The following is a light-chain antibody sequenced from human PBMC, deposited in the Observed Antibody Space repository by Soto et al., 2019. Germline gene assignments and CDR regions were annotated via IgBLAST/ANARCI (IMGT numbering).Light chain of an antibody. CDR3: QQFEDFPRAII. V-gene: IGKV1-33*01. CDR2: DAS. Sequence: DIQMTQSPSTLSGSVGDRVTITCQASQDISTYLNWYQQKPGKAPKLLIYDASNLETGVPSRFSGSGSGTDFTFTISSLQPEDIATYYCQQFEDFPRAIIFGQGTRLEI. CDR1: QDISTY. J-gene: IGKJ5*01.